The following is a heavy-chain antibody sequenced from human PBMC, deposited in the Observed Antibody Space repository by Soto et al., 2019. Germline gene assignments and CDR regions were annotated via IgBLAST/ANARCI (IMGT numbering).Heavy chain of an antibody. CDR3: ARRLATTVSALGY. D-gene: IGHD4-17*01. Sequence: QVQLVQSGGGVCQAGNSLRLSCTASGLTFTSSSFHWVRQAPGKGLEWVAVISENGDRQYSTESVRGRFLISRDSSKNTVYLQMTSLRPEDTGVYFCARRLATTVSALGYWGQGALVTVSS. CDR2: ISENGDRQ. V-gene: IGHV3-30-3*01. CDR1: GLTFTSSS. J-gene: IGHJ4*02.